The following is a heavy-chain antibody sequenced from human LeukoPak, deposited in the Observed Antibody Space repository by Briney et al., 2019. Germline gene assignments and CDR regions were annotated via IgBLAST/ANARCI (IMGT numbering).Heavy chain of an antibody. CDR3: ARDLYYYDSGSIGKYYYYGMDV. D-gene: IGHD3-10*01. J-gene: IGHJ6*02. CDR1: GVTVSIKY. Sequence: GGSLRLSCAASGVTVSIKYMSWVRQAPGKGLEWVSVIYSDGSTYYADSVKGRFTLSRDNSKNTLYLQMNRLRAEATAAYYCARDLYYYDSGSIGKYYYYGMDVWGQGTTVTVSS. CDR2: IYSDGST. V-gene: IGHV3-66*01.